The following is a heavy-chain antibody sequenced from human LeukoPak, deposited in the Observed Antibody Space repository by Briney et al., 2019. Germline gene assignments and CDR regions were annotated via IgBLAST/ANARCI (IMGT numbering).Heavy chain of an antibody. CDR1: GDSVSSNSAA. D-gene: IGHD2-21*01. V-gene: IGHV6-1*01. CDR3: ARDLRCGGDCDWWFDP. J-gene: IGHJ5*02. Sequence: SQTLSLTCAISGDSVSSNSAAWNWIRQSPSRGLEWLGRTYYRSKWYNDYAVSVKSRITINPDTSKNQFSLQLNSVTPEDTAVYYCARDLRCGGDCDWWFDPWGQGTLVTVSS. CDR2: TYYRSKWYN.